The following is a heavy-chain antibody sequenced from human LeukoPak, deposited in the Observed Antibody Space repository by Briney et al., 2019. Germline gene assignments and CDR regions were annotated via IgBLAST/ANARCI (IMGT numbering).Heavy chain of an antibody. J-gene: IGHJ4*02. D-gene: IGHD1-1*01. V-gene: IGHV1-2*02. CDR2: INPNSGGT. CDR1: GYTFTGYY. CDR3: ARRAVEYNWNDFDF. Sequence: ASVKVSCKASGYTFTGYYMHWVRQAPGQGLEWMGWINPNSGGTNYAQKFQGRVTMTRDTSISTAYMELSRLTSDDMAIYYCARRAVEYNWNDFDFWGQGTLVTVSS.